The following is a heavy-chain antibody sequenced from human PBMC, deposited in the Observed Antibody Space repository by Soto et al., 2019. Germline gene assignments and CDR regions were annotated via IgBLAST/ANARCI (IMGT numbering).Heavy chain of an antibody. CDR1: GESFSGYI. J-gene: IGHJ4*02. CDR2: INHSGSA. V-gene: IGHV4-34*01. Sequence: QVQLQQSGAGLLKPSETLSLTCAVYGESFSGYIWTWIRQTPGKGLQWIGQINHSGSAYYNPSLKSRRPLSVHTSNSQFSLELSSVTAADTAVYYCARGLITGSHYSGGWYYFDSWGQGTQVTVSS. D-gene: IGHD6-19*01. CDR3: ARGLITGSHYSGGWYYFDS.